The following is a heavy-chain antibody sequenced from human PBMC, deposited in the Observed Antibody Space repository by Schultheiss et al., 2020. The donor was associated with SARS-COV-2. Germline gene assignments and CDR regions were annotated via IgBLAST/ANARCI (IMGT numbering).Heavy chain of an antibody. CDR2: ISGSGGST. CDR1: GFTVSSNE. J-gene: IGHJ3*02. V-gene: IGHV3-23*01. CDR3: VKEGSGSAALFDI. Sequence: GGSLRLSCAASGFTVSSNEMSWVRQAPGKGLEWVSAISGSGGSTYYADSVKGRFTISRDNSKNTLCLQMNSLRTEDTAIYYCVKEGSGSAALFDIWGQGTMVTVAS. D-gene: IGHD1-26*01.